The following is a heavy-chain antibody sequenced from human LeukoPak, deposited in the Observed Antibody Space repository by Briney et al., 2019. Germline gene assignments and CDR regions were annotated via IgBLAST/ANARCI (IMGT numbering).Heavy chain of an antibody. CDR1: GFTFSEYP. J-gene: IGHJ4*02. Sequence: GGSLRLSCAASGFTFSEYPMNWVRQAPGKGLEWVSHIRATSDTLSYADSVKGRFTISRDNAKNSLYLQMNSLRDEDTAVYYCARAPPHYYDSGVPFDYWGQGTLVTVSS. D-gene: IGHD3-22*01. CDR3: ARAPPHYYDSGVPFDY. CDR2: IRATSDTL. V-gene: IGHV3-48*02.